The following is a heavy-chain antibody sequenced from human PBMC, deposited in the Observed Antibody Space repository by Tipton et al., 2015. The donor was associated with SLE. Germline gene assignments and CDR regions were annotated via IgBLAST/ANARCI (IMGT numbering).Heavy chain of an antibody. CDR3: ARGGGIRFLEWDDYYMDV. CDR2: ISAYNGNT. D-gene: IGHD3-3*01. Sequence: QLVQSGAEVKKPGASVKVSCKASGYTFTSYGINWVRQAPGQGLEWMGWISAYNGNTNYAQKLQGRVTMTTDTSKNQFSLKLSSVTAADTAVYYCARGGGIRFLEWDDYYMDVWRKGTTVTVSS. V-gene: IGHV1-18*01. CDR1: GYTFTSYG. J-gene: IGHJ6*03.